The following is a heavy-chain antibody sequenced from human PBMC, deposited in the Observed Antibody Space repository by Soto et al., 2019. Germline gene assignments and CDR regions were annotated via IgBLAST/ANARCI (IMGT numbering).Heavy chain of an antibody. Sequence: GGSLRLSCAASGFTFSSYGMHWVRQAPGKGLEWVAVIWYDGSNKYYADSVKGRFTISRDNSKNTLYLQMNSLRAEDTAVYYCARGYSSSPPNYYYYGMDVWGQGTTFTVSS. J-gene: IGHJ6*02. CDR3: ARGYSSSPPNYYYYGMDV. D-gene: IGHD6-6*01. CDR2: IWYDGSNK. V-gene: IGHV3-33*01. CDR1: GFTFSSYG.